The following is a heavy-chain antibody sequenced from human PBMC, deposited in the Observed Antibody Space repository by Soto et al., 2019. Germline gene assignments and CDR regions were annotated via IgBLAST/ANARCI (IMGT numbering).Heavy chain of an antibody. Sequence: GESLKISCKGSGYSFTSYWIGWVRQMPGKGLECMGIIYPGDSDTRYSPSFQGQVTISADKSISTAYLQWSSLKASDTAMYCCARPRYPGRGYYGMDVWGQGTTVTVSS. CDR1: GYSFTSYW. J-gene: IGHJ6*02. CDR2: IYPGDSDT. V-gene: IGHV5-51*01. D-gene: IGHD2-15*01. CDR3: ARPRYPGRGYYGMDV.